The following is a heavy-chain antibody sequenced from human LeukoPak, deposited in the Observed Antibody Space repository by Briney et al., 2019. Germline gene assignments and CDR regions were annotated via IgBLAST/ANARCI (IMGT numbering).Heavy chain of an antibody. CDR2: INTNTGNP. Sequence: ASVKVSCKASGYTFTSYAMNWVRQAPGQGLEWMGWINTNTGNPTYAQGFTGRFVFSLDTSVSAAYLQISSLKAEDTAVYYCARDSGSSTSWRHIDYWGQGTLVTVSS. CDR1: GYTFTSYA. J-gene: IGHJ4*02. V-gene: IGHV7-4-1*02. D-gene: IGHD2-2*01. CDR3: ARDSGSSTSWRHIDY.